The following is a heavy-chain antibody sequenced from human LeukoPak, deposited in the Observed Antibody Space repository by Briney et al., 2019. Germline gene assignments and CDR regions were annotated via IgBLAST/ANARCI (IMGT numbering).Heavy chain of an antibody. CDR2: INHSGST. J-gene: IGHJ4*02. CDR1: GGSFSGCY. D-gene: IGHD6-6*01. V-gene: IGHV4-34*01. Sequence: SETLSLTCAVYGGSFSGCYWSWIRQPPGKGLEWIGEINHSGSTNYNPSLKSRVTISVDTSKNQFSLKLSSVTAADTAVYYCARGTDQTRAARPGIDYWGQGTLVTVSS. CDR3: ARGTDQTRAARPGIDY.